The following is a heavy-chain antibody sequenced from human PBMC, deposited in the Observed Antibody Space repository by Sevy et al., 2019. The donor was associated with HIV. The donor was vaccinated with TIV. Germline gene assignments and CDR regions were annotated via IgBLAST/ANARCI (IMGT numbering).Heavy chain of an antibody. CDR1: GFTFSTYS. CDR2: ISSSTDKI. V-gene: IGHV3-48*02. D-gene: IGHD3-10*01. CDR3: ARDPDRSFGDLFFFDH. Sequence: GGSLRLSCAASGFTFSTYSMNWVRQAPGKGLEWVSYISSSTDKIYYADFVKGRFTISRDNAKNSLYLQINSLRDEDTAVYYCARDPDRSFGDLFFFDHWGQGSLVTVSS. J-gene: IGHJ4*02.